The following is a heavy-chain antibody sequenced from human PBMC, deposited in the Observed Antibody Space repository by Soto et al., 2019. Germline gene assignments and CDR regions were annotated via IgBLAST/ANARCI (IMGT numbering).Heavy chain of an antibody. Sequence: PGESLKISCKGSGYSFTSYWIGWVRQMPGKGLEWMGIIYPGDSDTRYSPSFQGQVTISADKSISTAYLQWSSLKASDTAMYHCARHSSKLRYYYYMDVWGKGTTVTVSS. J-gene: IGHJ6*03. CDR2: IYPGDSDT. CDR3: ARHSSKLRYYYYMDV. V-gene: IGHV5-51*01. CDR1: GYSFTSYW. D-gene: IGHD1-7*01.